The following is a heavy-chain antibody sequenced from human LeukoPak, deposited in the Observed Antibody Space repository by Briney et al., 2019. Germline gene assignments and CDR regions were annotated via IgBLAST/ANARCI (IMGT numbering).Heavy chain of an antibody. V-gene: IGHV3-30*18. Sequence: PGRSLRLSCAASGFTFSAYGMHWVRQAPGKGLEWVAVISFDGSNKYYADSVKGRFTISRDNSKNTLYLQMNSLRAEDTAVCYCAKDRSGSYFDYWGQGTLVTVSS. CDR2: ISFDGSNK. CDR3: AKDRSGSYFDY. CDR1: GFTFSAYG. D-gene: IGHD1-26*01. J-gene: IGHJ4*02.